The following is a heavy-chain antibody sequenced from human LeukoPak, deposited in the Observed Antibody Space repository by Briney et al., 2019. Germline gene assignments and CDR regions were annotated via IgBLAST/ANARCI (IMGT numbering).Heavy chain of an antibody. V-gene: IGHV3-23*01. CDR1: GFTSSRSW. D-gene: IGHD1-26*01. CDR2: TSYGDDST. CDR3: VRDGARPGYYFDC. J-gene: IGHJ4*02. Sequence: PGGALRVSCAASGFTSSRSWLSWVRQAPGEGGEGVSATSYGDDSTYYADSVKGGGTVFRDKLIDTLYLHMRRLRGEDTALYFCVRDGARPGYYFDCWGQGSLVTVSS.